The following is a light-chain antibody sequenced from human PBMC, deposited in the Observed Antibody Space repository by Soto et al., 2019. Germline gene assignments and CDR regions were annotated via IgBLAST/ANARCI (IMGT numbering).Light chain of an antibody. CDR1: SSDVGSYIL. CDR2: EGS. V-gene: IGLV2-23*01. CDR3: CSYAGSRNVV. J-gene: IGLJ2*01. Sequence: QSVLTQPASVSGSPGQSITISCTGTSSDVGSYILVSWYQQHPGKAPKLMIYEGSKRPSGVSNRFSGSKSGNTASLTISGLQAEDEADYYCCSYAGSRNVVFGGGTKLTVL.